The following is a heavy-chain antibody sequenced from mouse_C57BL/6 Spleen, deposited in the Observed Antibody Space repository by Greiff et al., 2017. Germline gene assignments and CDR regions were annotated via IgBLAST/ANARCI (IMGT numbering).Heavy chain of an antibody. J-gene: IGHJ1*03. V-gene: IGHV2-9-1*01. Sequence: VKLVESGPGLVAPSQSLSITCTVSGFSLTSYAISWVRQPPGKGLEWLGVIWTGGGTNYNSALKSRLGISKDNSKSQVFLKMNSLQTDDTARYYCASHYYGSSYDWYFDVWGTGTTVTVSS. CDR2: IWTGGGT. D-gene: IGHD1-1*01. CDR3: ASHYYGSSYDWYFDV. CDR1: GFSLTSYA.